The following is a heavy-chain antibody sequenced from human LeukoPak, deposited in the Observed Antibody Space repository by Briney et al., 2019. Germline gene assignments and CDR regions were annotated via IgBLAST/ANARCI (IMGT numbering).Heavy chain of an antibody. CDR3: ARGRQLGYSYGYRVYYYYMDV. CDR2: IKQDGSEK. J-gene: IGHJ6*03. Sequence: PGGSLRLSCAASGFTFSSYWMSWVRQAPGKGLEWVANIKQDGSEKYYVDSVKGRFTISRDNAKNSLYLQMNSLRAEDTAVYYCARGRQLGYSYGYRVYYYYMDVWGKGTTVTVSS. D-gene: IGHD5-18*01. CDR1: GFTFSSYW. V-gene: IGHV3-7*01.